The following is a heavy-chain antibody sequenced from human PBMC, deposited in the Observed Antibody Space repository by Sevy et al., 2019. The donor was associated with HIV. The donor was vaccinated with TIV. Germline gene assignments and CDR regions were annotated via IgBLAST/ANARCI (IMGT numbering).Heavy chain of an antibody. V-gene: IGHV4-34*01. D-gene: IGHD6-13*01. J-gene: IGHJ6*02. CDR1: GGSFSGYY. CDR3: ARGGYRTYYYYGMDV. Sequence: SETLSLTCAVYGGSFSGYYWSWIRQPPGKGLEWIGEINHSGSTNYNPSLKSRVTISVDTSKNQFSLKLRSVTAADTAVYYCARGGYRTYYYYGMDVWGQGTTVTVSS. CDR2: INHSGST.